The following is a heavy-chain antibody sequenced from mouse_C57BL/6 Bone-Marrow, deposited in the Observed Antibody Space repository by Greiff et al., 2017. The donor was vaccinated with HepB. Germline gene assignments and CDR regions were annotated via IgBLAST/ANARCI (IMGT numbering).Heavy chain of an antibody. D-gene: IGHD2-1*01. V-gene: IGHV14-3*01. CDR3: AQGGNYFYWYFDV. CDR2: IDPANGNT. Sequence: VHVKQSVAELVRPGASVKLSCTASGFNIKNTYMHWVKQRPEQGLEWIGRIDPANGNTKYAPKFQGKATITADTSSNTAYLQLSSLTSEDTAIYYCAQGGNYFYWYFDVWGTGTTVTVSS. CDR1: GFNIKNTY. J-gene: IGHJ1*03.